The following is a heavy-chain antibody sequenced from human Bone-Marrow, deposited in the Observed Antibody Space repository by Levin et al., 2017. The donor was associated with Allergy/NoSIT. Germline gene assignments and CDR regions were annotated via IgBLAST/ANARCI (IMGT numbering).Heavy chain of an antibody. Sequence: GGSLRLSCAASRFTFSNSGKNWVRQAPGKGLEWVSFISSSSATIYYADSVKGRFTIFRDNAKNSLYLQMNSLRDEDTAVYYCASQGSSWYNWFDPWGQGTLVIVSS. CDR3: ASQGSSWYNWFDP. CDR1: RFTFSNSG. D-gene: IGHD6-13*01. J-gene: IGHJ5*02. V-gene: IGHV3-48*02. CDR2: ISSSSATI.